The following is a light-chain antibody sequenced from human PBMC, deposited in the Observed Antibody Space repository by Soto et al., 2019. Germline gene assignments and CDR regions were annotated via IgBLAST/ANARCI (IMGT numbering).Light chain of an antibody. J-gene: IGLJ1*01. CDR3: SSYTGSRDPYV. CDR1: SSDVGRFNF. CDR2: EVT. Sequence: QSVLTQPPSASVAPGQSVTISCTGTSSDVGRFNFVSWYQQHPGKAPRLLIYEVTKRPSGVPDRFSGSKSGNAASLTVSGLQAEDEADYFCSSYTGSRDPYVFGTGTKVTVL. V-gene: IGLV2-8*01.